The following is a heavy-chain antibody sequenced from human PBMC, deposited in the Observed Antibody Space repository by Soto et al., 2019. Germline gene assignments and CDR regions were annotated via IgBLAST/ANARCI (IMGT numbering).Heavy chain of an antibody. Sequence: QVQLQQSGPGLLKPSETLSLTCTVSGGSISSPSYNWGWVRQPPGKGPEWIGSFFYGGRTHYSPSLESRLSISVDMARSQVSLILTSVTAADTAVYYCATVASTHFDSWGQGALVVVSS. CDR2: FFYGGRT. CDR1: GGSISSPSYN. CDR3: ATVASTHFDS. V-gene: IGHV4-39*01. D-gene: IGHD1-1*01. J-gene: IGHJ4*02.